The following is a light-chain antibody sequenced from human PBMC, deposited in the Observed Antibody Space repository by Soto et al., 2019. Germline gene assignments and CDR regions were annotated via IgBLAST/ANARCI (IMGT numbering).Light chain of an antibody. Sequence: QSALTQPPSVSEAPGQRVTISCTGTGSNIGAGYDIHWYQQFPGTAPKLLIYANTHRPSGVPDRFSGFKSGTSASLAISGLQAEDEADYYCQSFDSSLSGFVAFGGGTKLTVL. V-gene: IGLV1-40*01. CDR3: QSFDSSLSGFVA. CDR1: GSNIGAGYD. CDR2: ANT. J-gene: IGLJ2*01.